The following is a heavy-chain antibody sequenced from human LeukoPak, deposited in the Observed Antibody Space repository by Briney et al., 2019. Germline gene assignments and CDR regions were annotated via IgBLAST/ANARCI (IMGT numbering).Heavy chain of an antibody. Sequence: ASVKVSCKASGYTFTGYYIHWVRQAPGQGLEWMGWINPNSGVTHYPQKFQGRVTMTRDTSIRTAYMEVSSLRSDDTAVYYCARVDGGSGSYNPGNYYYYYMDVWGKGTTVTISS. CDR3: ARVDGGSGSYNPGNYYYYYMDV. D-gene: IGHD3-10*01. CDR1: GYTFTGYY. J-gene: IGHJ6*03. V-gene: IGHV1-2*02. CDR2: INPNSGVT.